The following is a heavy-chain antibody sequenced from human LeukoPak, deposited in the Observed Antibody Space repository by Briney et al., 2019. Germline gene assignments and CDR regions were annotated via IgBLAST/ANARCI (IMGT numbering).Heavy chain of an antibody. D-gene: IGHD4-17*01. CDR1: GFTFSNAW. CDR2: VKSKTDGGTT. CDR3: TTRSTVTKDY. J-gene: IGHJ4*02. V-gene: IGHV3-15*01. Sequence: AGGSLRLSCAASGFTFSNAWMSWVRQAPGKGLEWVGLVKSKTDGGTTYYATPVKGRFTISRDDSKNTLYLQMSSLKIEDTAVYYCTTRSTVTKDYWGQGTLVTVSS.